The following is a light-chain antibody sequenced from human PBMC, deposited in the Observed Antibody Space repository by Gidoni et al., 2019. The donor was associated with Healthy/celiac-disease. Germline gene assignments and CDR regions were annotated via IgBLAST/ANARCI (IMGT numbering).Light chain of an antibody. CDR1: ALQKKY. J-gene: IGLJ2*01. Sequence: SYELTQPPSVSVSPGQTAMITCSGDALQKKYAYWYQQKSGQAPVLVIYEDSKRPSWIPERFSGSSSGTMATLTISGAQVEDEADYYCYSTDSSGNQVFGGGTKLTVL. V-gene: IGLV3-10*01. CDR3: YSTDSSGNQV. CDR2: EDS.